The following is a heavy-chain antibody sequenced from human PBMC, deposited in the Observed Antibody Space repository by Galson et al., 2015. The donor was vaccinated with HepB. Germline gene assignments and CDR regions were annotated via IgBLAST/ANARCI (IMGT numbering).Heavy chain of an antibody. Sequence: SLRLSCAASGFTFTTYTMSWVRQAPGKGLEWVSSISGGGGHTNYADSVKGRFTISRDRSRNTVSLQMNRLRAEDTAVYYCAKDGPPSFIPHFFDSWGQGTLVTVSS. V-gene: IGHV3-23*01. J-gene: IGHJ4*02. D-gene: IGHD2-21*01. CDR3: AKDGPPSFIPHFFDS. CDR2: ISGGGGHT. CDR1: GFTFTTYT.